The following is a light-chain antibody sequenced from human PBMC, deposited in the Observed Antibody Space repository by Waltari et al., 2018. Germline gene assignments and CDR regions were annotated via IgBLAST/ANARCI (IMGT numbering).Light chain of an antibody. Sequence: QSALTQPASVSGSPGQSITISCTRTSSEVGGYNYVSWYQQHPDKAPKLMIYDVSNRPSGVSNRFSGSKSGNTASLTISGLQAEDEADYYCSSYTSSSTYVFGTGTKVTVL. CDR1: SSEVGGYNY. CDR3: SSYTSSSTYV. J-gene: IGLJ1*01. V-gene: IGLV2-14*03. CDR2: DVS.